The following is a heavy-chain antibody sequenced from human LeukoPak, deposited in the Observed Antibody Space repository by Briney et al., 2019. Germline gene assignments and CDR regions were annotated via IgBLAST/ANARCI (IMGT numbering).Heavy chain of an antibody. V-gene: IGHV1-46*01. CDR3: ARGVTVYYYYMDV. Sequence: ASVNVSYTASGYTFTIYYMHWVRQAPGQGLEWMGVINPSGGSTSYAQKFQGRVTMTRNTSTSTVYMELSSLRSEDAAVYYCARGVTVYYYYMDVWGKGTTVTISS. CDR1: GYTFTIYY. J-gene: IGHJ6*03. CDR2: INPSGGST.